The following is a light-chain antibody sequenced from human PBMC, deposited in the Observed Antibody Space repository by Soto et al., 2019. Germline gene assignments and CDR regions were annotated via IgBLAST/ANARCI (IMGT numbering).Light chain of an antibody. J-gene: IGKJ3*01. CDR1: QSVSSSH. V-gene: IGKV3-20*01. CDR3: QQYGGSPIFT. CDR2: GAS. Sequence: EIVLTQSPGTLSLSPGERATLSCRASQSVSSSHLAWYQQKPGQAPRLLTYGASRRATGIADRFSGSGSGTDFTLTISRLEPEDFAVYYCQQYGGSPIFTFGPGTKVDIK.